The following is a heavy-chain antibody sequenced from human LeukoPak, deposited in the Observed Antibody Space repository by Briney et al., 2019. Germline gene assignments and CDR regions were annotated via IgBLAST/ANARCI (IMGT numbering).Heavy chain of an antibody. Sequence: SETLSLTCTVSGGSISSYFRSWIRQPPGKGLEWIGYMYYSGSTNYNPSLKSRVTISIDTSKNQFSLKMSSVTAADTAVYYCARDVYGSGKRGAFDIWGQGTMVTVSS. V-gene: IGHV4-59*01. CDR3: ARDVYGSGKRGAFDI. D-gene: IGHD3-10*01. J-gene: IGHJ3*02. CDR1: GGSISSYF. CDR2: MYYSGST.